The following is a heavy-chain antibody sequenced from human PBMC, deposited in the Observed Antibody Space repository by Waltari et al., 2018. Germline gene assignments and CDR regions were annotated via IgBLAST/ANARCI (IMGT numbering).Heavy chain of an antibody. D-gene: IGHD5-18*01. CDR1: GGSINSSKW. J-gene: IGHJ6*02. CDR2: IYHSGST. Sequence: QVQLQESGPGLVKPSGTLSLPCAVSGGSINSSKWWSWVSQPPGKGLEWIGEIYHSGSTNYKPSLKSRVTISVDKSKNQFSLKMNSVTAADTAVYYCARTRGYSYGIYYYYYYGMDVWGHGTTVTVSS. V-gene: IGHV4-4*02. CDR3: ARTRGYSYGIYYYYYYGMDV.